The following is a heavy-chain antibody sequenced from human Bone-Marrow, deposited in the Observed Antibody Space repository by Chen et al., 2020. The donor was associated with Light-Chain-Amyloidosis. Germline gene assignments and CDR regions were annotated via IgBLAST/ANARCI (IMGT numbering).Heavy chain of an antibody. J-gene: IGHJ4*02. CDR1: GFSFTTSW. V-gene: IGHV3-74*01. CDR3: ATVDFWSGQFDY. CDR2: INADGSGT. D-gene: IGHD3-3*01. Sequence: EVELVESGGDSVQPGGSLRLSCAAYGFSFTTSWMHWVRQGPGKGLVWVSRINADGSGTDYADSVKGRFTIFRDNAKSTLYLQMNSLRVEDTAVYYCATVDFWSGQFDYWGQGTLVTVSS.